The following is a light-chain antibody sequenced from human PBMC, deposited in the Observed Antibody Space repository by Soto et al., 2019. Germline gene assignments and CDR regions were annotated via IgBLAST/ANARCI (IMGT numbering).Light chain of an antibody. J-gene: IGKJ5*01. Sequence: EIVLTQSPGTLSLSPGERATLCCRASHSVSSSYLAWYQQKPGQAPRLLIYGASSRATGIPDRFSGSGSGTEFILTISSVESEDFAIYYCQQHNDWPTFGQGTRLEIK. CDR3: QQHNDWPT. V-gene: IGKV3D-20*02. CDR1: HSVSSSY. CDR2: GAS.